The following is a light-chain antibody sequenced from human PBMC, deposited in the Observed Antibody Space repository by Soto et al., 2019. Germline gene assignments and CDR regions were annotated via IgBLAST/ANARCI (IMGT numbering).Light chain of an antibody. Sequence: ETVMTQSPATLSVSPGERATLSCRASQSFSNNLAWYQQRPGQAPRLLIYGASTRATGVPARFSGSGSGTEFTLTISNLQSEEFAGYFCQQYYDWRVTFGPGTKVE. CDR1: QSFSNN. CDR3: QQYYDWRVT. V-gene: IGKV3-15*01. CDR2: GAS. J-gene: IGKJ1*01.